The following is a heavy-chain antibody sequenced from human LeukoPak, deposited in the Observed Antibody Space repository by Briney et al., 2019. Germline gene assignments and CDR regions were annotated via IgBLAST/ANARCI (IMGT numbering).Heavy chain of an antibody. Sequence: GGSLRLSCVASGFTLRSYWMHWVRQAPGKGLEWVAVISYDGSNTYYADSVKGRFTISRGNSKNTLYLQMNSLRTDDTAVYYCAKSASYSFDYWGQGTLVTVSS. V-gene: IGHV3-30*18. D-gene: IGHD1-26*01. CDR3: AKSASYSFDY. J-gene: IGHJ4*02. CDR2: ISYDGSNT. CDR1: GFTLRSYW.